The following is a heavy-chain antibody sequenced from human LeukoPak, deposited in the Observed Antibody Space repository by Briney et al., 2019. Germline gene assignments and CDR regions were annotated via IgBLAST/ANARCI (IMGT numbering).Heavy chain of an antibody. D-gene: IGHD2-8*01. Sequence: ASVKVSCKASGGTFSKYPINWVRQATGQGLEWMGWMNPNSGNTGYAQKFQGRVTITRNTSISTAYMELSSLSSEYTAVYYCASALPYCTNGVCYDDAFDIWGQGTMVTVSS. J-gene: IGHJ3*02. CDR2: MNPNSGNT. V-gene: IGHV1-8*03. CDR3: ASALPYCTNGVCYDDAFDI. CDR1: GGTFSKYP.